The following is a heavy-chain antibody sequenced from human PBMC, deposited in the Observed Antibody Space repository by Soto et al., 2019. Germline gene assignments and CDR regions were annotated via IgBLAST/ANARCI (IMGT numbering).Heavy chain of an antibody. J-gene: IGHJ6*02. CDR1: GFTFSSYA. V-gene: IGHV3-23*01. Sequence: PGGSLRLSCAASGFTFSSYAMSWVRQAPGKGLEWVSSISNSGGNTYYADSVKGRFTISRDNSKNTLYLQMDSLRAEDTAVYYCAKDRYSFPRGMDVWGQGTTVTVSS. D-gene: IGHD1-1*01. CDR3: AKDRYSFPRGMDV. CDR2: ISNSGGNT.